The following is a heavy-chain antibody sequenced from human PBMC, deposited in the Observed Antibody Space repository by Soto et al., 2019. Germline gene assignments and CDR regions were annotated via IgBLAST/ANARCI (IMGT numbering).Heavy chain of an antibody. CDR3: AKPRGRNCSVLHFDS. CDR1: GFPFNMNA. D-gene: IGHD1-1*01. J-gene: IGHJ4*02. Sequence: DVQLLDSGGTLVQPGGSLRLSCAASGFPFNMNAMTWVRQAPGKGLEWVSSIGDSGSLTYYADSVQGRFTISRDNSKNTLYLQMNSLRAEDTAVYYCAKPRGRNCSVLHFDSWGQGNLVTVSS. V-gene: IGHV3-23*01. CDR2: IGDSGSLT.